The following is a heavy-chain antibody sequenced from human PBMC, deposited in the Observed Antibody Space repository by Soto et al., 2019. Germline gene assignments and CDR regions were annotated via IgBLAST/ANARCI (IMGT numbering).Heavy chain of an antibody. J-gene: IGHJ4*02. D-gene: IGHD3-16*01. CDR2: ISYDGSNK. Sequence: QVQLVESGGGVVQPRRSLRLSCAASGFSFSNSGMHWVRQAPGKGLEWVAVISYDGSNKYYADSVKGRFTISRDNSKNTLDLQMHRLRHEDTAVYHCAKGEGGNSSNLIRDYWGQGTLVTVSS. CDR3: AKGEGGNSSNLIRDY. CDR1: GFSFSNSG. V-gene: IGHV3-30*18.